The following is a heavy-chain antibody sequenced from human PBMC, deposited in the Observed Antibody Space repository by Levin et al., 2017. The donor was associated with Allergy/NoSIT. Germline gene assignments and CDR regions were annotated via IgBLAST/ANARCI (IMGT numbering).Heavy chain of an antibody. D-gene: IGHD4-23*01. J-gene: IGHJ4*02. CDR1: GGFIHSYF. CDR2: IYYNWNT. V-gene: IGHV4-59*08. Sequence: SETLSLTCTVSGGFIHSYFWSWIRQPPGKGLEWIGYIYYNWNTHYNPSLKSRVTISGDTFKNPFSLRLSSVTAPDTAVYYCARQREDGGSDSWGQGTLVTVSS. CDR3: ARQREDGGSDS.